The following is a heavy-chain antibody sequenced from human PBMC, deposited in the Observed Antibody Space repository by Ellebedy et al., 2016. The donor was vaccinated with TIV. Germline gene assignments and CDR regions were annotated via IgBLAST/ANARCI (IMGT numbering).Heavy chain of an antibody. V-gene: IGHV1-2*04. J-gene: IGHJ3*02. CDR2: INPNSGGT. CDR3: ARDPDSRSTFAFDI. CDR1: GYTFTGYY. D-gene: IGHD6-13*01. Sequence: ASVKVSXXASGYTFTGYYMHWVRQAPGQGLEWMGWINPNSGGTNYAQKFQGWVTMTRDTSISTAYMELSRLRSDDTAVYYCARDPDSRSTFAFDIWGQGTMVTVSS.